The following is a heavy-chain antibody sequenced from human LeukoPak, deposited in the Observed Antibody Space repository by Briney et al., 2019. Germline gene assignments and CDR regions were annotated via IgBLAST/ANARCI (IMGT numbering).Heavy chain of an antibody. CDR3: TRAPYSSGWYTFDY. J-gene: IGHJ4*02. V-gene: IGHV3-21*01. D-gene: IGHD6-19*01. CDR2: ISMSSTYI. Sequence: GGSLRLSCAASGFTFSSYAMNWVRQAPGKGLEWVSSISMSSTYIYHADSVKGRFTISRDNAKNSLYPQMNSLRDEDTAVYYCTRAPYSSGWYTFDYWGQGTLVTASS. CDR1: GFTFSSYA.